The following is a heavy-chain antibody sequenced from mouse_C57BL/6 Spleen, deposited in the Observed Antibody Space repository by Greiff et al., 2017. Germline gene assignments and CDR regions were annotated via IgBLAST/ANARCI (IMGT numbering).Heavy chain of an antibody. CDR3: ARDQGSTGCDYFDY. D-gene: IGHD3-2*02. J-gene: IGHJ2*01. Sequence: EVQRVESGGGLVKPGGSLKLSCAASGFTFSSYAMSWVRQTPEKRLEWVATISDGGSYTYYPDNVKGRFTISRDNAKNNLYLQMSHLKSEDTAMYYCARDQGSTGCDYFDYWGQGTTLTVSS. V-gene: IGHV5-4*01. CDR1: GFTFSSYA. CDR2: ISDGGSYT.